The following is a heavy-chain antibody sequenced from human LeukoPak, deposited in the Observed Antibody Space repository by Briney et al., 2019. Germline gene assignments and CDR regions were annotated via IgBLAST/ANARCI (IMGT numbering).Heavy chain of an antibody. D-gene: IGHD5-18*01. V-gene: IGHV4-39*07. J-gene: IGHJ4*02. CDR3: ARVYSPFDY. CDR1: SGSISTSNYY. Sequence: SETLSLTCTVSSGSISTSNYYWGWVRQPPGKALEWIGNIFYSGSTYYSPSLKSRVTISLDTFRNQFSLKLNSVTAADTAVYYCARVYSPFDYWGQGTLVTVSS. CDR2: IFYSGST.